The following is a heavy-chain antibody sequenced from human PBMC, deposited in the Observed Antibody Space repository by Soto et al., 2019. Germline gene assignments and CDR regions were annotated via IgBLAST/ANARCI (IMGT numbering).Heavy chain of an antibody. CDR2: ISAHNGNT. CDR3: ARGRYGYY. CDR1: GYGFTTYG. J-gene: IGHJ4*02. Sequence: QVHLVQSGAEVKKPGASVKVSCKGSGYGFTTYGIIWVRQAPGQGLEWMAWISAHNGNTNYAQKLQGRVTVTRDTSTSTAYMVLRSLRSDDTAVYYCARGRYGYYWGQGALVTVSS. D-gene: IGHD1-1*01. V-gene: IGHV1-18*01.